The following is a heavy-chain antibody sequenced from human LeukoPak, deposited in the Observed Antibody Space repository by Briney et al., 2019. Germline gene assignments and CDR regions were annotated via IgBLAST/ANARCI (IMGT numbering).Heavy chain of an antibody. Sequence: PSETLSLTCTVSGNSISSGDNYWSWIRQPAGKGLEWIGRIYTSGSTNYNPSLKSRVTISVDTSKNQFSLKLSSVTAADTAVYYCARLDGGGPIYYFDYWGQGTLVTVSS. D-gene: IGHD3/OR15-3a*01. CDR1: GNSISSGDNY. V-gene: IGHV4-61*02. CDR2: IYTSGST. J-gene: IGHJ4*02. CDR3: ARLDGGGPIYYFDY.